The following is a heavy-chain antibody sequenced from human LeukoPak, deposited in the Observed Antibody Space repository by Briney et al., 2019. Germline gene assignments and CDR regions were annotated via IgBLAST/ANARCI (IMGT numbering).Heavy chain of an antibody. V-gene: IGHV3-30-3*01. D-gene: IGHD2-2*02. Sequence: GRSLRLSCAASGFTFSSYAMHWVRQAPGKGLEWVAVITYDGSNKYYADSVKGRFTISRDNSKNTLYLQMNSLRAEDTAVYYCAKAGCSSTSCYTTGGYYYYMDVWGKGTTVTVSS. CDR3: AKAGCSSTSCYTTGGYYYYMDV. J-gene: IGHJ6*03. CDR2: ITYDGSNK. CDR1: GFTFSSYA.